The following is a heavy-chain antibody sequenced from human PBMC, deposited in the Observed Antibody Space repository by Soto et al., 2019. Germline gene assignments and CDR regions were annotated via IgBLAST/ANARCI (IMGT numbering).Heavy chain of an antibody. CDR3: ARRVSYYDSSGPLEWFDP. CDR1: GGSISSGGYS. D-gene: IGHD3-22*01. J-gene: IGHJ5*02. CDR2: IYHSGST. V-gene: IGHV4-30-2*01. Sequence: PSETLSLTCAVSGGSISSGGYSWSWIRQPPGKGLEWIGYIYHSGSTYYNPSLKSRVTISVDRSKNQFSLKLSSATAADTAVYYCARRVSYYDSSGPLEWFDPWGQGTLVTVSS.